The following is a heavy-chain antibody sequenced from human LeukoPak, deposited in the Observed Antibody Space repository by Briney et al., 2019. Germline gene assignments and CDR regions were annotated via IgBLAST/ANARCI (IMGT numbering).Heavy chain of an antibody. CDR2: IYYSGST. CDR3: ARKANGDYLQSAFDI. CDR1: GGSFSGYY. Sequence: SETLSLTCAVYGGSFSGYYWSWIRQPPGKGLEWIGYIYYSGSTNYNPSLKSRVTISVDTSKNQFSLKLSSVTAADTAVYYCARKANGDYLQSAFDIWGQGTMVTVSS. D-gene: IGHD4-17*01. V-gene: IGHV4-59*08. J-gene: IGHJ3*02.